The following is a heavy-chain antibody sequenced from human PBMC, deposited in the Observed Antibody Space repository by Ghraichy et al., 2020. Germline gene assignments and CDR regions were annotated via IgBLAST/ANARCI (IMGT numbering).Heavy chain of an antibody. Sequence: SETLSLTCAVYGGSFSGYYWSWIRQPPGKGLEWIGEINHSGSTNYNPSLKSRVTMSVDTSKNQLSLHLTSVTAADTAVYYCARDGLGRGMSFDIWGQGTVVTVSS. J-gene: IGHJ3*02. CDR2: INHSGST. CDR1: GGSFSGYY. V-gene: IGHV4-34*01. CDR3: ARDGLGRGMSFDI. D-gene: IGHD3-16*01.